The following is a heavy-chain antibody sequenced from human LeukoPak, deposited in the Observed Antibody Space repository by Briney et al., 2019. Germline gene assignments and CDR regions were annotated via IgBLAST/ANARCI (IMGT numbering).Heavy chain of an antibody. Sequence: KSGGSLRLSCAASGSTFKIYSMNWVRQAPGKGLEWVSSISSSSHMYYADSVKGRFTISRDNAKNSLYLQMNTLRAEDTAVYYCARDDTSAHFFDYWGQGTLVTVSS. CDR1: GSTFKIYS. D-gene: IGHD3-10*01. CDR3: ARDDTSAHFFDY. CDR2: ISSSSHM. V-gene: IGHV3-21*01. J-gene: IGHJ4*02.